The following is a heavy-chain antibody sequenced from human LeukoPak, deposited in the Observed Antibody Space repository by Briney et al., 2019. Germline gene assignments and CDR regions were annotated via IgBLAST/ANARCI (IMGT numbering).Heavy chain of an antibody. CDR1: GFTFSSYS. CDR3: ARGRYNFYAMDV. Sequence: GGSLRLSCAASGFTFSSYSMNWVRQAPGKGLEWVSTIGSSSSYTYYADSVKGRFTISRDNSKNSLFLQMNSLRAEDTALYYCARGRYNFYAMDVWGQGTTVIVSS. CDR2: IGSSSSYT. J-gene: IGHJ6*02. V-gene: IGHV3-21*04.